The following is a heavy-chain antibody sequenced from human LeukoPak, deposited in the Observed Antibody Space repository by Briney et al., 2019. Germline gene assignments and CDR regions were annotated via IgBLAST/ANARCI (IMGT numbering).Heavy chain of an antibody. D-gene: IGHD1-26*01. Sequence: SETLSLTCTVSGDAITRTTWWSWVRQPPGKGLEWIGEIFPGRSPNYNPSLKSRVTMSIDMSKNQLSLKLTSVTAADTAVYYCARDNVVEWEHNYYYGMDVWGQGTTVTVSS. CDR1: GDAITRTTW. J-gene: IGHJ6*02. CDR3: ARDNVVEWEHNYYYGMDV. V-gene: IGHV4-4*02. CDR2: IFPGRSP.